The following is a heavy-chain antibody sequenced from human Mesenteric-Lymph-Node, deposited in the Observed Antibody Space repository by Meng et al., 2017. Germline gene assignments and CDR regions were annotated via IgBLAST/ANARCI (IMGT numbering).Heavy chain of an antibody. CDR1: GSSISSGDYY. V-gene: IGHV4-30-4*01. CDR2: IYYSGST. D-gene: IGHD5-18*01. CDR3: ARVGWRQWSFDL. Sequence: VQLQESGPGLVKPSQTLSLTCTVSGSSISSGDYYWSWIRQPPGKGLELIGHIYYSGSTSYNPSLKSRVTISVDTSNNQFSLKLSSVTAADTAVYYCARVGWRQWSFDLWGRGTLVTVSS. J-gene: IGHJ2*01.